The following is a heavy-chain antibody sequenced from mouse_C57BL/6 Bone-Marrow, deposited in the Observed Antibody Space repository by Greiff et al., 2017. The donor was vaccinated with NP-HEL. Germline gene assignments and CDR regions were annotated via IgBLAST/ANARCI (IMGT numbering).Heavy chain of an antibody. Sequence: QVQLKQPGAELVKPGASVKLSCKASGYTFTSYWMHWVKQRPGRGLEWIGRIDPNSGGTKYNEKFKSKATLTVDKPSSTAYMQRSSLTSEDSAVYYCAHGYSYAMDYWGQGTSVTVSS. CDR3: AHGYSYAMDY. V-gene: IGHV1-72*01. D-gene: IGHD2-3*01. J-gene: IGHJ4*01. CDR1: GYTFTSYW. CDR2: IDPNSGGT.